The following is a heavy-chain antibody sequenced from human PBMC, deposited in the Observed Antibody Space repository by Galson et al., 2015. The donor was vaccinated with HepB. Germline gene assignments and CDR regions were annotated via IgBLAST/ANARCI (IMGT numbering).Heavy chain of an antibody. CDR2: ISGSGGST. CDR3: AKGVDGYNHRGYFDY. J-gene: IGHJ4*02. V-gene: IGHV3-23*01. CDR1: GFTFSSYA. Sequence: SLRLSCAASGFTFSSYAMSWVRQAPGKGLEWVSAISGSGGSTYYADSVKGRFTISRDNSKNTLYLQMNSLRAEDTAVYYCAKGVDGYNHRGYFDYWGQGTLVTVSS. D-gene: IGHD5-24*01.